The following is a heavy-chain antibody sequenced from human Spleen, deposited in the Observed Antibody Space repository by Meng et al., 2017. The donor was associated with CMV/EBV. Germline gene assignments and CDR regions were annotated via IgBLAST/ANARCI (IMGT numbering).Heavy chain of an antibody. Sequence: ASVKVSCKASGYSFSAYYMQWVLQAPGQGLEWMGWINPNSGGTHYAQKFQGRVTMTRDTSVNTAYMELTRLRSDDTAVYYCARDPYFDYWGQGTLVTVSS. J-gene: IGHJ4*02. CDR3: ARDPYFDY. V-gene: IGHV1-2*02. CDR1: GYSFSAYY. CDR2: INPNSGGT.